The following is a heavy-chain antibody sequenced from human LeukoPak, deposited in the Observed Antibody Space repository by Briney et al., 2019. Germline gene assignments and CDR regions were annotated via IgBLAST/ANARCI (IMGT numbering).Heavy chain of an antibody. Sequence: ASVTVSRKASGYTFTSYVISWVRQAPGQGLAWMGWISAYNGNTNYAQTLQGRVTLTTDTSTSTAYMELRSLRSDDTAVYYCACIAGDAPYYYYYYMDVWGKGTTVTVSS. J-gene: IGHJ6*03. CDR1: GYTFTSYV. CDR3: ACIAGDAPYYYYYYMDV. CDR2: ISAYNGNT. D-gene: IGHD6-13*01. V-gene: IGHV1-18*01.